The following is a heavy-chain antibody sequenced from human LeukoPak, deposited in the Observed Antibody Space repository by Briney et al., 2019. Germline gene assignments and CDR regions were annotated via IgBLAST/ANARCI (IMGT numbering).Heavy chain of an antibody. D-gene: IGHD2-21*01. CDR1: GGSVRIYY. CDR2: IYSSGST. J-gene: IGHJ6*03. CDR3: ARNGVKARYYYYYMDG. V-gene: IGHV4-4*09. Sequence: PSETLSLTCSVSGGSVRIYYGSWLRQPPEKGLEWIGYIYSSGSTNYNPSLKSRVTISVDTFQNQASLKLSSVTGGDTAGYYCARNGVKARYYYYYMDGWRKETTV.